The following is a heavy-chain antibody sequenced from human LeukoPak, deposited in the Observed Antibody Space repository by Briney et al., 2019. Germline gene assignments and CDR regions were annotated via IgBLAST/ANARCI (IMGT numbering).Heavy chain of an antibody. D-gene: IGHD6-13*01. J-gene: IGHJ4*02. CDR3: AAAPGYSSSRLPN. CDR1: GFTFSSYG. V-gene: IGHV3-30*02. CDR2: IRYDGSNK. Sequence: PGGSLRLSCAASGFTFSSYGMHWVRQAPGKGLEWVAFIRYDGSNKYYADSVKGRFTISRDNSKNTLYLQMNSLRAEDTAVYYCAAAPGYSSSRLPNWGQGTLVTVSS.